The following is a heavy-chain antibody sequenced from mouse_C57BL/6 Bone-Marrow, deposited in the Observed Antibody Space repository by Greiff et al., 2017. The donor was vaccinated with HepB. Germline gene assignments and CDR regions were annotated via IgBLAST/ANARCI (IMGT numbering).Heavy chain of an antibody. Sequence: VQLQQSGAELVRPGTSVKVSCKASGYAFTNYLIEWVKQRPGQGLEGIGVINPGSGGTNYNEKFKGKATLTADKSSSTAYMQPSSLTSEDSAVYFLSKPTNVVPWYFDFWGTGTTVTVSS. CDR1: GYAFTNYL. D-gene: IGHD1-3*01. CDR3: SKPTNVVPWYFDF. CDR2: INPGSGGT. V-gene: IGHV1-54*01. J-gene: IGHJ1*03.